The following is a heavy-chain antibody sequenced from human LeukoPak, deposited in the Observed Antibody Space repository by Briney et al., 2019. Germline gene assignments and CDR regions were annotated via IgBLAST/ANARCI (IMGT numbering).Heavy chain of an antibody. J-gene: IGHJ4*02. Sequence: GGSLRLSCAASGFTFTNAWMNWVRQAPGRGLEWVSAISGSGGSTYYADSVKGRFTISRDNSKNTLYLQMNSLRAEDTAVYYCAKGPEGATRLLPLDYWGQGTLVTVSS. V-gene: IGHV3-23*01. CDR1: GFTFTNAW. D-gene: IGHD1-26*01. CDR3: AKGPEGATRLLPLDY. CDR2: ISGSGGST.